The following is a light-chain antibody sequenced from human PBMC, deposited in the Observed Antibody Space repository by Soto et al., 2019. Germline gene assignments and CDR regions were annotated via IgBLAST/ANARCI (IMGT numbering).Light chain of an antibody. CDR1: QSISSPY. CDR3: QQYDSGT. CDR2: GAS. J-gene: IGKJ1*01. V-gene: IGKV3-20*01. Sequence: TQSAGTLDFGPRESTNHSFRASQSISSPYLAWYQQKPGQAPRLLIDGASSRATGIPDRFSGSGSGTDFTLTISRLWPEDFAVYDCQQYDSGTVGQGTKVDI.